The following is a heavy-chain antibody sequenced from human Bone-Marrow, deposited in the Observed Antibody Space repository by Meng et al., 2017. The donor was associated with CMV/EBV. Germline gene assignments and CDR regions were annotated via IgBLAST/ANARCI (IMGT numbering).Heavy chain of an antibody. D-gene: IGHD1-26*01. Sequence: SETLSVTCTVSGGSISSYYWSWIRQPPGKGLEWIGYIYYSGSTNYNPSLKSRVTISVDTSKNQFSLKLSSVTAADTAVYYCARDSTRQADYYGMDVWGQGTTVTVSS. CDR2: IYYSGST. CDR3: ARDSTRQADYYGMDV. V-gene: IGHV4-59*01. CDR1: GGSISSYY. J-gene: IGHJ6*02.